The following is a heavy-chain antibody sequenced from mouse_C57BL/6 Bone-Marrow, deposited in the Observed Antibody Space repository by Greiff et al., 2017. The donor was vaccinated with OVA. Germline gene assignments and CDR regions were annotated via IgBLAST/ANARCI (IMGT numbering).Heavy chain of an antibody. CDR3: AGGNFGSSFYAMDY. D-gene: IGHD1-1*01. J-gene: IGHJ4*01. V-gene: IGHV14-3*01. CDR1: GFNIKNTY. Sequence: EVQLQESVAELVRPGASVKLSCTASGFNIKNTYMPWVKQSPEQGLEWIGRIDPANDNTKYAPKFQGKATMTADTSSNTAYLQLSSLSSEDTAAYGCAGGNFGSSFYAMDYWGQGTSVTVSA. CDR2: IDPANDNT.